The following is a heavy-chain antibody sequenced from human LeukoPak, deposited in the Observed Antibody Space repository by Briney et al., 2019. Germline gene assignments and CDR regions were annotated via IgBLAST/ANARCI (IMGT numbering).Heavy chain of an antibody. CDR3: ARGEPGVVVVVANPTEFDY. CDR1: GYTSTSYG. CDR2: ISAYNGNT. J-gene: IGHJ4*02. Sequence: ASVKVSCKASGYTSTSYGISWVRQAPGQGLEWMGWISAYNGNTNYAQKLQGRVTMTTDTSTSTAYMELRSLRSDDTAVYYCARGEPGVVVVVANPTEFDYWGQGALVTVSS. V-gene: IGHV1-18*04. D-gene: IGHD2-15*01.